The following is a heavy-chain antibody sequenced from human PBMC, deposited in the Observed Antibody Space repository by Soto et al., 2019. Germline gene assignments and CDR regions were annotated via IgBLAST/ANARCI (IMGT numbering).Heavy chain of an antibody. D-gene: IGHD3-22*01. CDR1: GFTFSNYA. CDR2: ISYDGSNK. V-gene: IGHV3-30*18. Sequence: GGSLRLSCAASGFTFSNYAMHWVRQAPGRGLEWVAVISYDGSNKYYADSVKGRFTISRDNSKNTLYLQMNSLRAEDTAVYYCANFYYDSSGTTVGFDPWGQGTLVTVSS. J-gene: IGHJ5*02. CDR3: ANFYYDSSGTTVGFDP.